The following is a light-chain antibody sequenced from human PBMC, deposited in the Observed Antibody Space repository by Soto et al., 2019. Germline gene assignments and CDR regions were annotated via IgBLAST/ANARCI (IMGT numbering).Light chain of an antibody. CDR3: QQYTTSPFT. J-gene: IGKJ3*01. CDR2: GAS. V-gene: IGKV3-20*01. Sequence: EIVLTQSPGTLSLSPGERATLYCRASQSVGSNYLAWYQQKPGQAPRVLIYGASSRATGIPDRFSCSGSGADLTLTTSRLEPEDVAVYYCQQYTTSPFTFGPGPKVDIK. CDR1: QSVGSNY.